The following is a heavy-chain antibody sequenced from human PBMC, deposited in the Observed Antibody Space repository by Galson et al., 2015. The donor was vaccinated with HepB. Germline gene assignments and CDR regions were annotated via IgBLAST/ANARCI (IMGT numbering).Heavy chain of an antibody. V-gene: IGHV3-30*18. D-gene: IGHD1-26*01. CDR3: AKPFGGSYPLY. CDR2: ISYDGSNK. J-gene: IGHJ4*02. CDR1: GFTFSSYG. Sequence: SLRLSCAASGFTFSSYGMHWVREAPGKGLEWVAVISYDGSNKYYADSVKGRFTISRDNSKNTLYLQMNSLRAEDTAVYYCAKPFGGSYPLYWGQGTLVTVSS.